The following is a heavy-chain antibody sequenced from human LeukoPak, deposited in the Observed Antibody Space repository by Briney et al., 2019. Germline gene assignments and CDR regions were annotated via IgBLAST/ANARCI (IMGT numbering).Heavy chain of an antibody. CDR2: ISAYNGNT. CDR1: GYTFTSYG. CDR3: ARAMTPLDAFDI. Sequence: ATVKVSCKASGYTFTSYGISWVRQAPGQGLERMGWISAYNGNTNYAQKLQGRGTMTTDTSTSTAYMELRSLRSDDTAVYYCARAMTPLDAFDIWGQGTMVTVSS. D-gene: IGHD3-22*01. J-gene: IGHJ3*02. V-gene: IGHV1-18*01.